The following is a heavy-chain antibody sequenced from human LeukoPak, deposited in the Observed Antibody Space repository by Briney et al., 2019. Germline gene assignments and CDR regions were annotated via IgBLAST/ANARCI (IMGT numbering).Heavy chain of an antibody. V-gene: IGHV4-39*05. J-gene: IGHJ4*02. Sequence: SETPSLTCTVSGGSITTSGYYWGWVRQPPGKALEWIGSYSGVTDSNPSLESRVTISIDTSNNQLYLTLTSVTAADTAIYYCAHYVAGTMRDYWGQGTVVTVSS. CDR3: AHYVAGTMRDY. CDR1: GGSITTSGYY. CDR2: YSGVT. D-gene: IGHD3-10*01.